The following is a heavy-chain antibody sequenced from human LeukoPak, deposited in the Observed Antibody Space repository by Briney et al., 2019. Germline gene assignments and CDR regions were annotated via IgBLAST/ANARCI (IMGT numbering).Heavy chain of an antibody. CDR1: GFSLSTSGVG. V-gene: IGHV2-5*01. CDR2: IYWNDNK. Sequence: SGPTLVKPTQTLTLTCTFSGFSLSTSGVGVGWIRQPPGKALEWLALIYWNDNKRYSPSLKSRLTITKDTSKNQVVLTMTNMDPVDTATYYCAHRPRAPRYFDYWGQGTLVTVSS. CDR3: AHRPRAPRYFDY. J-gene: IGHJ4*02.